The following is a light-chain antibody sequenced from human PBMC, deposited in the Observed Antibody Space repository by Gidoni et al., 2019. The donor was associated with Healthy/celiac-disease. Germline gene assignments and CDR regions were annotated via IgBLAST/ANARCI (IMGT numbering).Light chain of an antibody. CDR3: QQRSNWPWT. V-gene: IGKV3-11*01. CDR1: QGVSSY. CDR2: DAS. Sequence: ELVLTPFPAPLSLSPGERATLSCRASQGVSSYLTWYQQKPGQAPRLLIYDASNWATGIPARFSGSGSGTDLTLTISSLEPEDFAVYYCQQRSNWPWTFGQGTKLEIK. J-gene: IGKJ2*02.